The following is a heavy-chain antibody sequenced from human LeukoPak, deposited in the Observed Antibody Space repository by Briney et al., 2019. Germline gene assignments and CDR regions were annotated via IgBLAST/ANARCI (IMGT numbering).Heavy chain of an antibody. Sequence: GASVKVSCKASGYTFTSYGINWVRQAPGQGLEWMGWISAYNGDTNYAQKLQGRVTMTTDTPTSTAYMELRSLRSDDTAVYYCARVNDILTGFYTSDYWGQGTLVTVSS. J-gene: IGHJ4*02. CDR1: GYTFTSYG. CDR2: ISAYNGDT. D-gene: IGHD3-9*01. CDR3: ARVNDILTGFYTSDY. V-gene: IGHV1-18*04.